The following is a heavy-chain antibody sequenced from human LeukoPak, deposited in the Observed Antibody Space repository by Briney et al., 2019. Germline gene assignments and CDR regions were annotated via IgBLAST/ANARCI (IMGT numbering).Heavy chain of an antibody. D-gene: IGHD5-12*01. V-gene: IGHV6-1*01. CDR2: TYYRSKWYN. J-gene: IGHJ5*02. CDR3: ARSSWEAMIGFDP. CDR1: GDSVSSNSAA. Sequence: SQTLSLTCAISGDSVSSNSAAWNWLRQSPSRGLEWLVRTYYRSKWYNDYAVSVKSRITINPDTSKNQFSIKLNSVTPEDTAVYYCARSSWEAMIGFDPWGQGTLVSVSS.